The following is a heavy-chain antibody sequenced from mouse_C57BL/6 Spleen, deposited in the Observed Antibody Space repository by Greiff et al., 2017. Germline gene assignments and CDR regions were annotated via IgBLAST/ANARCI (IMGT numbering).Heavy chain of an antibody. CDR2: IDPENGDP. Sequence: VQLQQSGAELVRPGASVKLSCTASGFNIKDDYMHWVKQRPEQGLEWIGWIDPENGDPEYASKFQGKATITADTSSNTAYLRLISLTSEDTAVXYCTTFPYYYGSSSPDDWGQGTTLTVSS. D-gene: IGHD1-1*01. CDR3: TTFPYYYGSSSPDD. J-gene: IGHJ2*01. V-gene: IGHV14-4*01. CDR1: GFNIKDDY.